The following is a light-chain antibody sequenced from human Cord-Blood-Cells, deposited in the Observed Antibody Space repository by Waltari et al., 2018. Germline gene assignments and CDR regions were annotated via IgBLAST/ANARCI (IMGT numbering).Light chain of an antibody. V-gene: IGLV2-14*01. Sequence: QSALTQPASVSGSSGQSITISCTGTSSDVGCYNYVSWYQQHPGNAPKLMIYDVSNRPSGVSNRFSGSKSGNTASLTISGLQAEDEADYYCSSYTSSSTLVFGGGTKLTVL. CDR3: SSYTSSSTLV. CDR2: DVS. J-gene: IGLJ2*01. CDR1: SSDVGCYNY.